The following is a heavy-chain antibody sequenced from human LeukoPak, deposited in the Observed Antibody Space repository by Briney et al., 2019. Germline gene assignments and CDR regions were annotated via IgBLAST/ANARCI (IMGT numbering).Heavy chain of an antibody. CDR3: ARNGLVVVPAAPKPGDYYYYYMDV. V-gene: IGHV3-30*01. Sequence: DSVKGRLTISRDNSKNTLYLQMNSLRAEDTAVYYCARNGLVVVPAAPKPGDYYYYYMDVWGKGTTVTVSS. D-gene: IGHD2-2*01. J-gene: IGHJ6*03.